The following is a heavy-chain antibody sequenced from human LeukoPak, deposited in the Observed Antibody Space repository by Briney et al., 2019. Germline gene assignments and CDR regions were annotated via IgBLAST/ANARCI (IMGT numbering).Heavy chain of an antibody. V-gene: IGHV3-48*03. Sequence: GGSLRLSCAASGFIFSSYEMNWVRQAPGKGLEWVSYISSSGSTKYHADSVKGRFTISRDNSKNTLYLQMNSLRAEDTAVYYCARIISSWVYFDYWGQGTLVTVSS. D-gene: IGHD6-13*01. CDR3: ARIISSWVYFDY. CDR1: GFIFSSYE. J-gene: IGHJ4*02. CDR2: ISSSGSTK.